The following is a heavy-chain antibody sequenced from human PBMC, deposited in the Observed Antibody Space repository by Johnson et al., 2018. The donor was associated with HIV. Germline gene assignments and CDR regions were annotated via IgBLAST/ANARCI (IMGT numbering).Heavy chain of an antibody. Sequence: QVQLVESGGGVVQPGRSLRLSCAASGFTFSSYGMHWVRQAPGKGLEWVALISYDGTNKYYTDSVKGRFTISRDNSKNTLYLQMNSLRAEDTAIYYCARPSVITTLTTTPWAFDIWGQGTMVTVAA. CDR3: ARPSVITTLTTTPWAFDI. J-gene: IGHJ3*02. CDR1: GFTFSSYG. D-gene: IGHD4-17*01. V-gene: IGHV3-30*19. CDR2: ISYDGTNK.